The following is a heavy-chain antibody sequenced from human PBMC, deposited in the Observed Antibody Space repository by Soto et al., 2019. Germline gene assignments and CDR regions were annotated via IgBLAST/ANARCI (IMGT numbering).Heavy chain of an antibody. J-gene: IGHJ4*02. D-gene: IGHD2-21*01. CDR2: ISRDGSVR. CDR1: GFPFNFYS. V-gene: IGHV3-30*18. Sequence: PGGSLSLSCTASGFPFNFYSMNWVRQAPGNGLEWVAVISRDGSVRYYADSVKGRFTISRDNSKNTLYLQVNNLRPEDTAVYYCAKEYCGGHCSSDYFDYWGQGTLVTVS. CDR3: AKEYCGGHCSSDYFDY.